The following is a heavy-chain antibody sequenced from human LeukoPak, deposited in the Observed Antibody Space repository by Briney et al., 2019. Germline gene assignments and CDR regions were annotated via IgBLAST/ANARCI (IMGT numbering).Heavy chain of an antibody. CDR3: ARYDSSGYHYLDY. V-gene: IGHV4-4*02. CDR1: GGSISSSNW. D-gene: IGHD3-22*01. J-gene: IGHJ4*02. CDR2: IYHSGST. Sequence: PSETLSLTCADSGGSISSSNWWSWVRQPPGKGLEWIGEIYHSGSTNYNPSLKSRVTISVDKSKNQLSLKLNSVTAADTAVYYCARYDSSGYHYLDYWGQGTLVTVSS.